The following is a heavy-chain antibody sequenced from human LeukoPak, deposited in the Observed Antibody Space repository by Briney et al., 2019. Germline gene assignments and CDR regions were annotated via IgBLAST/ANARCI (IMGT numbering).Heavy chain of an antibody. D-gene: IGHD3-22*01. CDR2: INTNTGNP. J-gene: IGHJ4*02. V-gene: IGHV7-4-1*02. Sequence: ASVKVSCKASGYTFTSYAMNWVRRAPGQGLEWMGWINTNTGNPTYAQAFTGRFVFSLDTSVSTAYLQISSLKAEDTAVYYCARDYDSSGYYHPPGGYWGQGTLVTVSS. CDR3: ARDYDSSGYYHPPGGY. CDR1: GYTFTSYA.